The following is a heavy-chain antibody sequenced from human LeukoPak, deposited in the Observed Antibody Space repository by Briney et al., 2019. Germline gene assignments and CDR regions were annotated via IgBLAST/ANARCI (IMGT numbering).Heavy chain of an antibody. J-gene: IGHJ4*02. V-gene: IGHV4-59*01. CDR3: ARGTYYYDSSGLVDY. CDR1: GGSISSYY. CDR2: IYYSGST. D-gene: IGHD3-22*01. Sequence: PSETLSLTCTVSGGSISSYYWSWIRQPPGKGLEWIGYIYYSGSTNYNPSLKSRVTISVDTSKNQFPLKLSSVTAADTAVYYCARGTYYYDSSGLVDYWGQGTLVTVSS.